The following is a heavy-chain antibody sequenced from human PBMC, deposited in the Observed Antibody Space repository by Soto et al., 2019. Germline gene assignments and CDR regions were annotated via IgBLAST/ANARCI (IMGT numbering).Heavy chain of an antibody. CDR2: IYFRGST. D-gene: IGHD1-26*01. CDR3: GRDPSGAYSSNYSGIDY. CDR1: GGTITSSNW. V-gene: IGHV4-4*02. Sequence: QVQLQESGPELVKPSGTLSLTCAVSGGTITSSNWWSWVRRPPGKGLEWIGEIYFRGSTNYNPSLENRVTISVDKSKNQFSLNLISVTAADTAVYYCGRDPSGAYSSNYSGIDYWGQGTLVTVSS. J-gene: IGHJ4*02.